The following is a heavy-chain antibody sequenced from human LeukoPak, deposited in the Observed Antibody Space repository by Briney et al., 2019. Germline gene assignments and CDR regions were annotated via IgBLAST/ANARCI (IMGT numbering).Heavy chain of an antibody. CDR3: ARVGGSYYYYMDV. J-gene: IGHJ6*03. CDR2: INPNSGGT. D-gene: IGHD4-23*01. CDR1: GYTFTCYY. V-gene: IGHV1-2*02. Sequence: ASVKVSCKASGYTFTCYYMHWVRQAPGQGFEWMGWINPNSGGTNYAQKFQGRVTMTRDTSISTAYMELSRLRSDDTAVYYCARVGGSYYYYMDVWGKGTTVTISS.